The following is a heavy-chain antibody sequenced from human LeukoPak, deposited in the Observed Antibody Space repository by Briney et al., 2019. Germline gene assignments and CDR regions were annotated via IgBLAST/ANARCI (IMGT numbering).Heavy chain of an antibody. CDR2: IHYSGST. CDR3: ARGLNVLRFLEWLPLWFDP. Sequence: SETLSLTCTVSGGSVSSGGYYWSWIRQPPGKGLEWIGYIHYSGSTNYNPSLKSRVTISVDTSKIQFSLKLTSVTAADTAVYYCARGLNVLRFLEWLPLWFDPWGQGTLVTVSS. CDR1: GGSVSSGGYY. V-gene: IGHV4-61*08. J-gene: IGHJ5*02. D-gene: IGHD3-3*01.